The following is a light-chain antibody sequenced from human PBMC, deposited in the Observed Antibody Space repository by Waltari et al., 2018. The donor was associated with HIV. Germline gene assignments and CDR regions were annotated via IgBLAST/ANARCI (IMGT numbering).Light chain of an antibody. CDR1: QSVSSY. CDR3: QKHSHWPLVT. Sequence: LVLTQSPATLSLSPGARATLSCRPSQSVSSYLACYQQKPGQAPRLLIYDASKRATGVPASFTGSGSGTDFTLTISILGPEAFAIYYCQKHSHWPLVTFGPGTTVDV. CDR2: DAS. V-gene: IGKV3-11*01. J-gene: IGKJ3*01.